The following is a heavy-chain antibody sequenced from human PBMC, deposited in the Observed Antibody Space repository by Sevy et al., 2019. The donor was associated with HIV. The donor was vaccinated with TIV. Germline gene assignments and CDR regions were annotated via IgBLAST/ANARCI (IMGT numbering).Heavy chain of an antibody. J-gene: IGHJ6*03. CDR2: IYTSGST. D-gene: IGHD3-10*01. CDR3: ARDPGITMVRGVRNYYYYYMDV. V-gene: IGHV4-61*02. Sequence: SETLSLTCTVSGGSISSGSYYWSWIRQPAGKGLEWIGRIYTSGSTNYNPSLKSRVTISVDTSKNQFSLKLNSVTAADTAVYYCARDPGITMVRGVRNYYYYYMDVWGKGTTVTVSS. CDR1: GGSISSGSYY.